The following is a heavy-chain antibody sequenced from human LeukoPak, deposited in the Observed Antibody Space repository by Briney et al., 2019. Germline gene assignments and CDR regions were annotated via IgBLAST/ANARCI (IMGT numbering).Heavy chain of an antibody. CDR1: GYTFTSYD. CDR3: ATVDTAMVIDY. V-gene: IGHV1-8*01. J-gene: IGHJ4*02. D-gene: IGHD5-18*01. CDR2: MSPNSGDT. Sequence: ASVKVSCKASGYTFTSYDINWVRQATGQGLEWMGWMSPNSGDTGYAQKFQGRVTMTRNTSISTAYMELSSLRSEDTAVYYCATVDTAMVIDYWGQGTLVTVSS.